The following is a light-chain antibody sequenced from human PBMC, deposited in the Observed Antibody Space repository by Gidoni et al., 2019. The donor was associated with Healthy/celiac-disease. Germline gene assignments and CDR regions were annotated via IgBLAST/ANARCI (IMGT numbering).Light chain of an antibody. CDR1: QSISSG. Sequence: DIQMTQSPSTLSASVGDRVTITCRASQSISSGLAWYQQKPGKAPKLLNYKASSLESGVPSRFSGSGSGTEFTLTISSLQPDDFATYYCQQYNSAWTFGQGTKVEIK. CDR3: QQYNSAWT. J-gene: IGKJ1*01. V-gene: IGKV1-5*03. CDR2: KAS.